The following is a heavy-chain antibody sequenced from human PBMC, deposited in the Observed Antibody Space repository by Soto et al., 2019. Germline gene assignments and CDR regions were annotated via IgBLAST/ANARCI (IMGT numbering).Heavy chain of an antibody. J-gene: IGHJ6*02. V-gene: IGHV3-30-3*01. Sequence: GSLRLSCAASGXTVSSFSMHWVRQAPGKGLEWVAVISYDGSKKYYADSVKGRFTISIDNSKNTLYLQMKSLRAEDTAVYYCARGEVLRSFDWLFPVVWGQWTTVPVTS. D-gene: IGHD3-9*01. CDR2: ISYDGSKK. CDR1: GXTVSSFS. CDR3: ARGEVLRSFDWLFPVV.